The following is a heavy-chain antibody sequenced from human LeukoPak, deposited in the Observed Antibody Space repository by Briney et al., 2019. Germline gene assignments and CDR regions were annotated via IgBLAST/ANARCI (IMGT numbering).Heavy chain of an antibody. CDR2: ISGSGGST. Sequence: AGGSLRLSCAASGFTFSSYAMSWVRQAPGKGLEWVSAISGSGGSTYYADSVQGRFTISRDNSKNTLCLQMNSLRAEDTAVYYCAKDQSSRGCGDPLLVFDIWGQGTMVTVSS. CDR1: GFTFSSYA. CDR3: AKDQSSRGCGDPLLVFDI. V-gene: IGHV3-23*01. J-gene: IGHJ3*02. D-gene: IGHD4-17*01.